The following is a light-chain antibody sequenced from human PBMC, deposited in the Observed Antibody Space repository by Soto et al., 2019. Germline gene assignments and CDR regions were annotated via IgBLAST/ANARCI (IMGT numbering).Light chain of an antibody. CDR1: SSNIGAGYE. J-gene: IGLJ1*01. Sequence: QSVLTQPPSVSAAPGQRVTISRTGSSSNIGAGYEAHWYQQVPGTAPKLLIYESNNRPSGVPDRFSGSKSGTSASLAITGLQAEDEAEYYCQSYDSSLSGYVFGTGTKLTVL. CDR2: ESN. CDR3: QSYDSSLSGYV. V-gene: IGLV1-40*01.